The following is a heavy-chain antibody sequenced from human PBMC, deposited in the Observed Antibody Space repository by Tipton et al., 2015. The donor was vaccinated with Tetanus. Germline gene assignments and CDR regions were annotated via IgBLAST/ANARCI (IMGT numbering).Heavy chain of an antibody. D-gene: IGHD6-19*01. V-gene: IGHV4-34*01. CDR3: ASLPKHWLAPRGAP. Sequence: TLSLTCIVSGGSLSAGGHYWSWIRQTPGKGLEWIGEINHRGGTMYNPSLKSRVTISGDTSKNQFSLNLTSVTAADTAVYYCASLPKHWLAPRGAPWGQGTLVTVSS. CDR1: GGSLSAGGHY. J-gene: IGHJ5*02. CDR2: INHRGGT.